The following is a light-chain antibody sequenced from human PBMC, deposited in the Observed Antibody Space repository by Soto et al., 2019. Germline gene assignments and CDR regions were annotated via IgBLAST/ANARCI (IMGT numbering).Light chain of an antibody. CDR2: GVS. Sequence: QSALTQPASVSGSPGQSITISCTGTSSDVGGHNFVSWYQQHPGKAPKVMIYGVSDRPSGVSNRFSGSKSGNTASLTIAGLQAEDEADYYCSSYTRVNTWVFGGGTKVTVL. V-gene: IGLV2-14*01. J-gene: IGLJ3*02. CDR3: SSYTRVNTWV. CDR1: SSDVGGHNF.